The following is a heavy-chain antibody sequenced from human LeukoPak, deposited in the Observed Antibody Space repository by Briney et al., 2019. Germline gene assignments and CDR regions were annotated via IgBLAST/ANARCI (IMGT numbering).Heavy chain of an antibody. CDR2: IYYSGST. D-gene: IGHD3-22*01. CDR3: ARSPGYFFDY. Sequence: PSETLSLTCTVSGGSISSYYWSWIRQPPGKGLEWIGYIYYSGSTNYNPPLKSRVTISVDTSKNQFSLKLSSVTAADTAVYYCARSPGYFFDYWGQGTLVTVSS. J-gene: IGHJ4*02. CDR1: GGSISSYY. V-gene: IGHV4-59*01.